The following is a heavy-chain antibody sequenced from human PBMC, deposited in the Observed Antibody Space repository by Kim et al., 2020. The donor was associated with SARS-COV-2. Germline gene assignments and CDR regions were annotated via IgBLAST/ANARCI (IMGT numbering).Heavy chain of an antibody. CDR2: INHSGST. CDR3: ARGVVVPAAMLWTVRQYY. CDR1: GGSFSGYY. V-gene: IGHV4-34*01. J-gene: IGHJ4*01. Sequence: SETLSLTCAAYGGSFSGYYWSWIRQPPGKGLEWIGEINHSGSTNYNPSLKSRVTISVDTYKNQFSLKLSSVTAADTAVYYCARGVVVPAAMLWTVRQYY. D-gene: IGHD2-2*01.